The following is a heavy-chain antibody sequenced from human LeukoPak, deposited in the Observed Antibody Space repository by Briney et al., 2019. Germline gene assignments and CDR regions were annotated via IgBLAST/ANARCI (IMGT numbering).Heavy chain of an antibody. CDR2: ISGGGGST. J-gene: IGHJ4*02. Sequence: GGSLRLSCAASGCTFSSYAMSWVRQAPGGGREWGSAISGGGGSTYYAASVKGRVTISRDNSKNKLYLQMNSLRAEDTAVYYCAKDPSFWSGYFDYWGQGTLVTVSS. D-gene: IGHD3-3*01. CDR3: AKDPSFWSGYFDY. CDR1: GCTFSSYA. V-gene: IGHV3-23*01.